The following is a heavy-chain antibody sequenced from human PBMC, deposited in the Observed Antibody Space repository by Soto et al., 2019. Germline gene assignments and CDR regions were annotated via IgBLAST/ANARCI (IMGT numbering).Heavy chain of an antibody. J-gene: IGHJ6*02. CDR3: ARAGAAPYYYYGMDV. CDR2: IYHSGST. V-gene: IGHV4-31*03. Sequence: PSETLSLTCTVSGGSISSGGYYWSWIRQHPGKGLEWIGYIYHSGSTYYNPSLKSRVTISVDTFKNQFSLKLISVTAADTAVYYCARAGAAPYYYYGMDVWGQGTRVTVSS. D-gene: IGHD2-15*01. CDR1: GGSISSGGYY.